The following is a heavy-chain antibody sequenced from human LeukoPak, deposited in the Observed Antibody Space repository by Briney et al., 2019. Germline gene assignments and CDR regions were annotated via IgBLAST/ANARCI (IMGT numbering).Heavy chain of an antibody. CDR2: ISPSGGST. CDR1: GYTFTGYW. CDR3: ARASRLELLSAFDI. V-gene: IGHV1-46*01. Sequence: GASVKVSCKAFGYTFTGYWMHWVRQAPGQGPEWMGVISPSGGSTIYAQKFQGRVTMTRDMSTSTVYMELSSLRSEDTAVYYCARASRLELLSAFDIWGQGTMVTVSS. D-gene: IGHD1-7*01. J-gene: IGHJ3*02.